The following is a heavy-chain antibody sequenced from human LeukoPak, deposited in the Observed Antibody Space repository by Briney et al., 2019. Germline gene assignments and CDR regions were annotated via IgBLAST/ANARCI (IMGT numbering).Heavy chain of an antibody. CDR2: TTHGGST. CDR1: GGSISSYY. CDR3: ARDFDWFDY. Sequence: PSETLSLTCTVSGGSISSYYWSWIRQAPGQGLEWIGQTTHGGSTIYNPSLQSRVSISVDTSKNQFSLRLSSVTAADTAVYYCARDFDWFDYWGQGTPVIVSS. V-gene: IGHV4-34*01. D-gene: IGHD3-9*01. J-gene: IGHJ4*02.